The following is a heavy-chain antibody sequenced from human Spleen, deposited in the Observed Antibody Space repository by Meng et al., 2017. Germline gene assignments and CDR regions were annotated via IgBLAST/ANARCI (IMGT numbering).Heavy chain of an antibody. CDR1: GGSISSYY. CDR3: TSLTGTYSPFDY. Sequence: SETLSLTCTVSGGSISSYYWSWIRQPPGKGLEWIGYIYYSGSTNYNPSLKSRVTISVDTSKNQFSLKLRSVTAADTAVYYCTSLTGTYSPFDYWGHGTLVTVSS. V-gene: IGHV4-59*01. CDR2: IYYSGST. J-gene: IGHJ4*01. D-gene: IGHD3-10*01.